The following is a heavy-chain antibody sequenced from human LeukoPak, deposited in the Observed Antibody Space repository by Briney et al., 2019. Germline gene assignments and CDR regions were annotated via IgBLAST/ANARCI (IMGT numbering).Heavy chain of an antibody. CDR2: ISGDGGDT. CDR3: ARAMAVIYSYGKQDY. CDR1: GFTFSTYA. Sequence: PGGSLRLSCAASGFTFSTYAMNWFRQAPGKGLELVSSISGDGGDTYYADSVKGRFTISRDDSRNTLSLQMNSLRAEDTAVYFCARAMAVIYSYGKQDYWGQGTLVTVSS. J-gene: IGHJ4*02. D-gene: IGHD5-18*01. V-gene: IGHV3-23*01.